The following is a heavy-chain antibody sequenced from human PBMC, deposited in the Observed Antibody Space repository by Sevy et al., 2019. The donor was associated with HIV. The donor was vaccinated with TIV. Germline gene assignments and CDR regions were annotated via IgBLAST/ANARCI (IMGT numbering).Heavy chain of an antibody. Sequence: GGSLRLSCAASGFTFSSYAMHWVRQAPGKGLEWVAVISYDGSNKYYVDSVKGRFTISRDNSKNTLYLQMNILRAEDTDVYYCARAGRYCSGGSCYFPFDYWGQGTLVTVSS. CDR3: ARAGRYCSGGSCYFPFDY. CDR1: GFTFSSYA. CDR2: ISYDGSNK. J-gene: IGHJ4*02. D-gene: IGHD2-15*01. V-gene: IGHV3-30-3*01.